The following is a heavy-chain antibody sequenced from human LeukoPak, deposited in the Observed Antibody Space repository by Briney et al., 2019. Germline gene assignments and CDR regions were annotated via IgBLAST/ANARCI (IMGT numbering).Heavy chain of an antibody. V-gene: IGHV3-48*01. J-gene: IGHJ4*02. CDR3: ARAVPAAITPRGY. CDR2: ISSSSSTI. CDR1: GFTFSSYA. D-gene: IGHD2-2*02. Sequence: GGSLRLSCAASGFTFSSYAMNWVRQAPGKGLEWVSYISSSSSTIYYADSVKGRFTISRDNAKNSLYLQMNSLRAEDTAVYYCARAVPAAITPRGYWGQGTLVTVSS.